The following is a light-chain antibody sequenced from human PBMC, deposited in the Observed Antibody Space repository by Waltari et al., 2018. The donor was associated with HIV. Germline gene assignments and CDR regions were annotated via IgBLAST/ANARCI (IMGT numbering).Light chain of an antibody. CDR3: ETWDSNTRV. V-gene: IGLV4-60*03. Sequence: QPVLTQSSSASASLASSVKLTCTLSSGHSSYIIAWHQQQPGKAPLYLMKLEGRGSYNQGSGVPDRFADASSVADRYLTIANHQSEEEADYYCETWDSNTRVFGGGTKLTVL. CDR2: LEGRGSY. CDR1: SGHSSYI. J-gene: IGLJ3*02.